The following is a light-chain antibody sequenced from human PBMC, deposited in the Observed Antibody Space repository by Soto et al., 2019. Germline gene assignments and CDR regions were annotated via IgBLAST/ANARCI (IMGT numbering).Light chain of an antibody. V-gene: IGLV1-40*01. CDR3: QSYDSSLSGFYV. Sequence: QSVLTQPPSVSGAPGQRVTISCTGSSSNIGAGYDVYWYQQLPGTAPKLLIYGNSNRPSGVPDRFSGSKSGTSASLAITGLQAEDEADYYCQSYDSSLSGFYVFGTGTKVTV. J-gene: IGLJ1*01. CDR1: SSNIGAGYD. CDR2: GNS.